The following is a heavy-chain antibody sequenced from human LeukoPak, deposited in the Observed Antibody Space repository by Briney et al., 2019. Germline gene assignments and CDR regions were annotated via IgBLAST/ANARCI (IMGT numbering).Heavy chain of an antibody. CDR2: ISGSGDST. J-gene: IGHJ4*02. Sequence: GGSLRLSCAASGFTFSSDAMSWVRQAPGKGLEWVSTISGSGDSTYYADSVKGRFTISRDNSENALYLQMNSLRAEDTAVYYCAREIPGGAIHLDHWGQGTRVTVSS. CDR3: AREIPGGAIHLDH. CDR1: GFTFSSDA. D-gene: IGHD3-16*01. V-gene: IGHV3-23*01.